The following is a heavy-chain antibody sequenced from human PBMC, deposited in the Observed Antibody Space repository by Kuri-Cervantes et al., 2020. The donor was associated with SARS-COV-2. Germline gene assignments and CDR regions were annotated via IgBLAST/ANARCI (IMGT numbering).Heavy chain of an antibody. CDR3: AKDRAGVHDF. CDR2: ISHDGKNK. J-gene: IGHJ4*02. Sequence: GGSLSLSCAASGFNFSRTDMHWVRQAPGKGLEWVAVISHDGKNKKCIAPGKGRFTISRDNSQNTLYLHMKSLRSEDTAMYYCAKDRAGVHDFWGQGTLVTVSS. D-gene: IGHD2-21*01. V-gene: IGHV3-30*18. CDR1: GFNFSRTD.